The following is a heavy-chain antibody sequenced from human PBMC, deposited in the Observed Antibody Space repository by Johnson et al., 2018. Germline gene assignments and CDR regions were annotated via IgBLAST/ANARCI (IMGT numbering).Heavy chain of an antibody. D-gene: IGHD5-18*01. CDR2: IRSKAYGGTT. J-gene: IGHJ3*02. Sequence: EVQLVESGGGLVQPGRSLRLSCTASGFTFGDYAMNWFRQAPGKGLEWVGFIRSKAYGGTTEYAASVKGRFTISRDDSKSIAYLQMNSLKTEDTAVYYCARGRGYGYGYGAFDIWGQGTMVTVSS. CDR1: GFTFGDYA. CDR3: ARGRGYGYGYGAFDI. V-gene: IGHV3-49*03.